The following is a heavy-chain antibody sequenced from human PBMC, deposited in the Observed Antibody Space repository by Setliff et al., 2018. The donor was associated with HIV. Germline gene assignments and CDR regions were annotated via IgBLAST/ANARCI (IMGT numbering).Heavy chain of an antibody. D-gene: IGHD3-3*01. CDR3: ARGPFVLRFLERLVYFDY. V-gene: IGHV4-31*03. J-gene: IGHJ4*02. CDR1: RGSLSSGGYY. CDR2: SYHSGST. Sequence: PSETLSLTCSVFRGSLSSGGYYWGWIRQHPGKGLEWIGYSYHSGSTDYNPSLQSRATLSIDTSKNQFSLKLTSVIAADTAIYYCARGPFVLRFLERLVYFDYWGQGKLVTVSS.